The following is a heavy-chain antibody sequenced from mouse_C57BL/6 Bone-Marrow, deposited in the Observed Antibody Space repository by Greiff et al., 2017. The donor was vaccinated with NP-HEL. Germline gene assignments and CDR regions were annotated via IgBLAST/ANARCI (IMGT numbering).Heavy chain of an antibody. CDR2: IDPETGAT. J-gene: IGHJ2*01. CDR1: GYTFTDYE. V-gene: IGHV1-15*01. D-gene: IGHD1-1*01. CDR3: TRTTTVVEYFDY. Sequence: VQLQQSGAELVRPGASVTLSCKASGYTFTDYEMHWVKQTPVQGLEWIGAIDPETGATAYNQKFKGKAILTADKSSSTAYMQLRSLTSEDSAVYYCTRTTTVVEYFDYWGQGTTLTVSS.